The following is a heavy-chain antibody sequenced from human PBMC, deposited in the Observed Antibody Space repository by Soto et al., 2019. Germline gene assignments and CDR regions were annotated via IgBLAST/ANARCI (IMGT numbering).Heavy chain of an antibody. CDR3: ARAIAVADTFAWYYFDY. CDR1: VFTASSNY. CDR2: IYSGGST. J-gene: IGHJ4*02. Sequence: GGSLRLSCAASVFTASSNYMSWVRQAPGKGLEWVSVIYSGGSTYYADSVKGRFTISRDNSKNTLYLQMNSLRAEDTAVHYCARAIAVADTFAWYYFDYWGQGTLVTVSS. V-gene: IGHV3-53*01. D-gene: IGHD6-19*01.